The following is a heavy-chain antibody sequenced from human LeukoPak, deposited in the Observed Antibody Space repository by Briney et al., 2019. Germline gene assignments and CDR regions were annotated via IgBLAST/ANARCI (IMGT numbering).Heavy chain of an antibody. CDR1: GFTFSSYA. Sequence: PGGSLRLSCAASGFTFSSYAMSWVRQAPGKGLEWVSGISGSGGSTYYADSVKGRFTISRDNSKNTLYLQMNSLSAEDTAVYYCAKAPYYHDSSALEVAFDIWGQGTMVTVSS. V-gene: IGHV3-23*01. J-gene: IGHJ3*02. CDR2: ISGSGGST. D-gene: IGHD3-22*01. CDR3: AKAPYYHDSSALEVAFDI.